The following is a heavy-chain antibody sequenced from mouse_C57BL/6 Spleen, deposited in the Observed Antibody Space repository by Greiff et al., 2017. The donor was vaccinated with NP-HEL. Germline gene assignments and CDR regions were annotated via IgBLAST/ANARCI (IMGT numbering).Heavy chain of an antibody. CDR2: LYPGDGDT. Sequence: VQLQQSGPELVKPGASVKISCKASGYAFSSSWMNWVKQRPGKGLEWIGRLYPGDGDTNYNGKFKGKATLTADKSSSTAYMQLSSLTSEDSAVYFCARGYYGSSRDWYFDVWGTVTTVTVSS. J-gene: IGHJ1*03. V-gene: IGHV1-82*01. D-gene: IGHD1-1*01. CDR3: ARGYYGSSRDWYFDV. CDR1: GYAFSSSW.